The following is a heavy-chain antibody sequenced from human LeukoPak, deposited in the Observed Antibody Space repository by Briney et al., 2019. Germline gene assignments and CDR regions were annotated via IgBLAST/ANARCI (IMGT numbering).Heavy chain of an antibody. Sequence: PSETLSLTCAVYGGSFSGYYWSWIRQPPGKGLEWIGEINHSGSTNYNPSLKSRVTISVDTSKNQFSLKLRPVTAADTAVYYCARTEDIYPDPWGQGTLVTVSS. D-gene: IGHD2-2*02. CDR2: INHSGST. CDR3: ARTEDIYPDP. J-gene: IGHJ5*02. V-gene: IGHV4-34*01. CDR1: GGSFSGYY.